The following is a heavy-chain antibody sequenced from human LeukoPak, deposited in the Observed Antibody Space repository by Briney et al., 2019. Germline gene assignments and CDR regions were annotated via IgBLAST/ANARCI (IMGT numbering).Heavy chain of an antibody. Sequence: GGSLRLSCAASGFTFSSYAMHWVRQAPGKGLEWVAVISYDGSNKYYADSVKGRFTISRDNSKNTLYLQMNSLRAEDTAVYYSARTIVDYYDSSGYFRNSYYFDYWGQGTLVTVSS. J-gene: IGHJ4*02. CDR3: ARTIVDYYDSSGYFRNSYYFDY. CDR1: GFTFSSYA. D-gene: IGHD3-22*01. V-gene: IGHV3-30*04. CDR2: ISYDGSNK.